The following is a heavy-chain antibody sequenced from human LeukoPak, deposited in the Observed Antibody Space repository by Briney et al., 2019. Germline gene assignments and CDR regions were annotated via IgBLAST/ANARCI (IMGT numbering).Heavy chain of an antibody. D-gene: IGHD3-9*01. CDR1: GFTFSSYG. J-gene: IGHJ4*02. Sequence: RGSLRLSCAASGFTFSSYGMHWVRQAPGKGLEWVAVISYDGSNKYYADSVKGRFTISRDNSKNTLYLQMNSLRAEDTAVYYCAKEGLYDIVTGPPDYWGQGTLVTVSS. CDR3: AKEGLYDIVTGPPDY. CDR2: ISYDGSNK. V-gene: IGHV3-30*18.